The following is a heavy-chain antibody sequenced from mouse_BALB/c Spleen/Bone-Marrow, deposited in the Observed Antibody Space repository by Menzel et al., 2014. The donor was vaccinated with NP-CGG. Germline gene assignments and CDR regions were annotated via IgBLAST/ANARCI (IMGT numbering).Heavy chain of an antibody. J-gene: IGHJ2*01. V-gene: IGHV1-39*01. CDR1: GYSFTGYN. CDR2: IDPYSGGT. CDR3: ARSWVNYFDY. D-gene: IGHD2-1*01. Sequence: VQLQQSGPELEKPGASVKISCKASGYSFTGYNMNWVKQSNGKSLEWIGNIDPYSGGTSYNQKSKGKATLTVDKSSSTAYMQLKSLTSEDSAVYYCARSWVNYFDYWGQGTTLTVSS.